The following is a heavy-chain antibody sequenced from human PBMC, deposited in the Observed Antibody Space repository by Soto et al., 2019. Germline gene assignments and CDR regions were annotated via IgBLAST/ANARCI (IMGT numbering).Heavy chain of an antibody. CDR2: ISAYNGNT. CDR1: GYTFTSYG. D-gene: IGHD1-26*01. J-gene: IGHJ5*02. CDR3: ARVVGALGHWFDP. V-gene: IGHV1-18*01. Sequence: QVQLVQSGAEVKKPGASVKVSCKASGYTFTSYGISWVRQAPGQGLEWMGRISAYNGNTNYAQKLQGRVTMTPDTSKSTAYMGLRSLRSDDTAVYFCARVVGALGHWFDPWGQGTLVTVSS.